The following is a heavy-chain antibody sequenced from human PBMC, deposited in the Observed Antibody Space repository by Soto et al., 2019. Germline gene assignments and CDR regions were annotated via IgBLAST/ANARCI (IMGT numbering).Heavy chain of an antibody. Sequence: ASVKVASKAPGYPFTKFGMNWVRQAPGQGHEWMGWISGRSGGTKYGPKFRDRLTIVTDPSSKTAYMELRRPKSEYTAAYYCANVGGRGARTYNSGMDSWGQGTTVVVSS. D-gene: IGHD1-1*01. CDR1: GYPFTKFG. J-gene: IGHJ6*02. V-gene: IGHV1-18*01. CDR2: ISGRSGGT. CDR3: ANVGGRGARTYNSGMDS.